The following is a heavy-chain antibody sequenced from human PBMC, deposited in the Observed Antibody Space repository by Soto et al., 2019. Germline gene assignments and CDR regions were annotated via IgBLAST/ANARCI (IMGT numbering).Heavy chain of an antibody. CDR3: ASTLGGSFYFQH. CDR1: GGSISSYY. J-gene: IGHJ1*01. Sequence: PSETLSLTCTVSGGSISSYYWSWIRQPPGKGLEWIGYIYYSGSTNYNPSLKSRVTISVDTSKNQFSLKLSSVTAADTAVYYCASTLGGSFYFQHWGKGTLVTVSS. V-gene: IGHV4-59*01. D-gene: IGHD1-26*01. CDR2: IYYSGST.